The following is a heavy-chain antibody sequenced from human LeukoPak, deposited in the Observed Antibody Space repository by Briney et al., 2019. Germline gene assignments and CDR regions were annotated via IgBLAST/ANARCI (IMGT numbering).Heavy chain of an antibody. V-gene: IGHV4-34*01. J-gene: IGHJ5*02. D-gene: IGHD2-2*01. CDR2: INHSGSA. Sequence: SETLSLTCAVYGGSFSGYYWSWIRQPPGKGLEWIGEINHSGSANYNPSLKSRVTISVDTSKNQFSLKLSSVTAADTAVYYCARTSADQLRRAGFDPWGQGTLVTVSS. CDR1: GGSFSGYY. CDR3: ARTSADQLRRAGFDP.